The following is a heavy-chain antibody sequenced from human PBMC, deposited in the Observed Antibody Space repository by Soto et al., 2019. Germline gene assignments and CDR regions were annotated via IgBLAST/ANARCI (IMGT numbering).Heavy chain of an antibody. Sequence: ASVKVSCKASGYTFTSYAMHWVRQAPGQGLEWMGWISANNGNTNYAQKLQGRVTMTTDTSKNQVSMELSPVSAADTAVYFCARGTSYCYDSSGYYYLDYWGQGTLVTVSS. D-gene: IGHD3-22*01. CDR1: GYTFTSYA. V-gene: IGHV1-18*01. J-gene: IGHJ4*02. CDR2: ISANNGNT. CDR3: ARGTSYCYDSSGYYYLDY.